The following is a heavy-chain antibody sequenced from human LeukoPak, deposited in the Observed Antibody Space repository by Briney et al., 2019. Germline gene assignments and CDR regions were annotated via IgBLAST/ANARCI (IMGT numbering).Heavy chain of an antibody. J-gene: IGHJ4*02. CDR1: GGSISSGGYY. V-gene: IGHV4-31*03. D-gene: IGHD1-26*01. Sequence: SQTLSLTCTVSGGSISSGGYYWSWIRQHPGKGLEWIGYIYYSGSTYYNPSLKSRVTISVDTSKNQFSLKLSSVTAADTAVYYCAREGDSLFDYWGQGTLVTVSS. CDR2: IYYSGST. CDR3: AREGDSLFDY.